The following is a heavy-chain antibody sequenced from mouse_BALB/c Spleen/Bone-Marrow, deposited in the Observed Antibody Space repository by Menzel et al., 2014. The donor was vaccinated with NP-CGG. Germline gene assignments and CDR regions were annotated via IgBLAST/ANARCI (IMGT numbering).Heavy chain of an antibody. D-gene: IGHD4-1*01. Sequence: QVQLQQSGPELVRPGVSVKISCKGSGYTFTDYAMHWVKQSHAKSLEWTGVISTYYGNTNYNQKFKGKATMTVDKSSSTAYMELARLTSEDSAIYYCARKRLTGTSYWYFDVWGAGTTVTVSS. V-gene: IGHV1-67*01. CDR1: GYTFTDYA. CDR3: ARKRLTGTSYWYFDV. CDR2: ISTYYGNT. J-gene: IGHJ1*01.